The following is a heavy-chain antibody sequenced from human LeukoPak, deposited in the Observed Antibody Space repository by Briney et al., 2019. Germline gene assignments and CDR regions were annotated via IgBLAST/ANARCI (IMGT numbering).Heavy chain of an antibody. V-gene: IGHV3-21*01. CDR2: ISSSSSYI. J-gene: IGHJ4*02. D-gene: IGHD3-22*01. CDR1: GFTSSSYA. Sequence: GGSLRLSCAASGFTSSSYAMNWVRQAPGKGLEWVSSISSSSSYIYYADSVKGRFTISRDNAKNSLYLQMNSLRAEDTAVYYCARDRDYYDSSGYYGYWGQGTLVTVSS. CDR3: ARDRDYYDSSGYYGY.